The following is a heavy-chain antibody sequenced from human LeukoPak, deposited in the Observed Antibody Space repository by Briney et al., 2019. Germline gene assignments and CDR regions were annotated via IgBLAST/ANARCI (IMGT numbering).Heavy chain of an antibody. CDR2: IIPIFGTT. J-gene: IGHJ4*02. D-gene: IGHD3-22*01. CDR1: GGTFSSYA. CDR3: ATPTHYYSEISGDYYPQGSPFAY. V-gene: IGHV1-69*13. Sequence: SVKVSCKASGGTFSSYAISWVRQAPGQGLEWMGGIIPIFGTTNYAQKFQGRVTITADESTSTVYMELGSLRSEDTAVYYCATPTHYYSEISGDYYPQGSPFAYWGQGTLVTVSS.